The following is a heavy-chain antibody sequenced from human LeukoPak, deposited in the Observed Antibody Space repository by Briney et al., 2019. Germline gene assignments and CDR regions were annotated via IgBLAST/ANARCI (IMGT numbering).Heavy chain of an antibody. Sequence: GGSLRLSCAASGFTFSSYGMHWVRQAPGKGLEWVAVISYDGSNKYYADSVKGRFTISRDSSKNTLYLQMNSLRAEDTAVYYCAKALWFGDVDAFDIWGQGTMVTVSS. CDR3: AKALWFGDVDAFDI. CDR2: ISYDGSNK. J-gene: IGHJ3*02. CDR1: GFTFSSYG. V-gene: IGHV3-30*18. D-gene: IGHD3-10*01.